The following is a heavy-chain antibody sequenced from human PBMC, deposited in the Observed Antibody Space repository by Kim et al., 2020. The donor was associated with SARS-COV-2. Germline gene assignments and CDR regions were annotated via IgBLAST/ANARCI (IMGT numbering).Heavy chain of an antibody. Sequence: YADAVKGRFTISRDNAKNSLYLQMNSLTGEDTAVYYCARGGKWSAAFDIWGQGTMVTVSS. J-gene: IGHJ3*02. D-gene: IGHD2-15*01. V-gene: IGHV3-48*03. CDR3: ARGGKWSAAFDI.